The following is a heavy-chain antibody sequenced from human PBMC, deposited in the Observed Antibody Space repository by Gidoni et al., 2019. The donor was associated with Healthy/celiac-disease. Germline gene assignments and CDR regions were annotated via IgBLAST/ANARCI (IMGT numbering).Heavy chain of an antibody. V-gene: IGHV3-66*01. Sequence: VQLADSGGGLVQPGGSLRLSCAASGFTVSSNYMSWVRHAPGTALEWVSVIYRGGSTYYADAVKGRFTISRDNSKNTLYLQMSSRRAEETAVYYWARAVRPHNDGDYGGFDYWGQGTLVTVSS. CDR2: IYRGGST. J-gene: IGHJ4*02. CDR3: ARAVRPHNDGDYGGFDY. D-gene: IGHD4-17*01. CDR1: GFTVSSNY.